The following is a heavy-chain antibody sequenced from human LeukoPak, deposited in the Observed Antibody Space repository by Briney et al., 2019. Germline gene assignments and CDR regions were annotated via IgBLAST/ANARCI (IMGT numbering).Heavy chain of an antibody. CDR2: IYHSGST. V-gene: IGHV4-4*02. D-gene: IGHD2-15*01. CDR3: ARQAAVGYCSGGSCHQYYYYMDV. Sequence: PSETLSLTCAVSGGSISSSNWWSWVRQPPGKGLEWIGEIYHSGSTNYNPSLKSRVTISVDKSKNQFSLKLSSVTAADTAVYYCARQAAVGYCSGGSCHQYYYYMDVWGKGTTVTISS. J-gene: IGHJ6*03. CDR1: GGSISSSNW.